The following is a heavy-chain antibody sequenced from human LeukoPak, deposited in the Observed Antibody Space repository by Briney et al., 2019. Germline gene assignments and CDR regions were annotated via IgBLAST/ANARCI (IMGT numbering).Heavy chain of an antibody. Sequence: SETLSLTCTVSGGSISGSSYYWSWIRQPPGKGLEWIGYIYYSGSTNYNPSLKNRVTISVDTSQNQFSLKLSSVTAADTALYYCARGYSSNWYWFDPWGQGTLVTVSS. CDR2: IYYSGST. J-gene: IGHJ5*02. CDR3: ARGYSSNWYWFDP. V-gene: IGHV4-61*01. D-gene: IGHD6-13*01. CDR1: GGSISGSSYY.